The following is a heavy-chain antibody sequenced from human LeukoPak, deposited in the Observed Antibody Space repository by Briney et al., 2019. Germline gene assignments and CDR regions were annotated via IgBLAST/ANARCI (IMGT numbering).Heavy chain of an antibody. CDR1: GFTFSTYA. CDR3: VKGYCSSISCYGDY. J-gene: IGHJ4*02. D-gene: IGHD2-2*01. CDR2: ISSNGGST. V-gene: IGHV3-64D*09. Sequence: GGSLRLSCAPSGFTFSTYATHWVRPAQGKGLEYVSAISSNGGSTYYADSVKGRFTISRDNSKNTLYLQMSSLRVEDTAVYYCVKGYCSSISCYGDYWGQGTLVTVSS.